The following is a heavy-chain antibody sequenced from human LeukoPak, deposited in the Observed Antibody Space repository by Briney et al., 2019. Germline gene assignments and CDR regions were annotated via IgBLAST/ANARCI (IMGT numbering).Heavy chain of an antibody. V-gene: IGHV4-61*02. J-gene: IGHJ4*02. Sequence: PSQTLSLTCTVSGGSISSGSYYWSWIRQPAGKGLEWIGRIYTSGSTNYNPSLKSRVTISVDTSKNQFSLKLSSVTAADTAVYYCARGVQLERLPATQCDYWGQGTLVTVSS. CDR1: GGSISSGSYY. CDR2: IYTSGST. CDR3: ARGVQLERLPATQCDY. D-gene: IGHD1-1*01.